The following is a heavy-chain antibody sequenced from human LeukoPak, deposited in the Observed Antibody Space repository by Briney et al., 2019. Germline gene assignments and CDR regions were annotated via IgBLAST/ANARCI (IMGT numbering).Heavy chain of an antibody. J-gene: IGHJ4*02. D-gene: IGHD2-21*01. CDR1: GGSISGSRSY. Sequence: PSETLSLTCTVSGGSISGSRSYWGWIRQPPGKGLEWTGSVFHSGTTYYHPSLNSRITISVDTSKNPFSLKLSSVTAADTAVYYCARRDYSGDKPVLDYWGQGTLVTVSS. CDR2: VFHSGTT. CDR3: ARRDYSGDKPVLDY. V-gene: IGHV4-39*01.